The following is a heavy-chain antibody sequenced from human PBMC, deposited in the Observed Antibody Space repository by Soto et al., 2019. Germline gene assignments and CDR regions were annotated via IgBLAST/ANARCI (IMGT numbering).Heavy chain of an antibody. V-gene: IGHV1-2*02. CDR1: GYTFTGYY. CDR2: INPNSGGT. J-gene: IGHJ6*04. D-gene: IGHD1-1*01. Sequence: ASVKVSCKASGYTFTGYYMHWVRQAPGQGLEWMGWINPNSGGTNYAQKFQGRVTMTRDTSISTAYMELSRLRSDDTAVYYCASASNWNSGYYYYGTDVWGKGTTVTVSS. CDR3: ASASNWNSGYYYYGTDV.